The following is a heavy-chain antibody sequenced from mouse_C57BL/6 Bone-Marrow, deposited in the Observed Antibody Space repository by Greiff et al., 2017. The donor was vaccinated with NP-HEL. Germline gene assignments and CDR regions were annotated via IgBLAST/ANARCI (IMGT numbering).Heavy chain of an antibody. CDR3: ARGDYGSSRFGYAMDY. J-gene: IGHJ4*01. D-gene: IGHD1-1*01. CDR1: GYAFSSYW. V-gene: IGHV1-80*01. CDR2: IYPGDGDT. Sequence: QVQLQQSGAELVKPGASVKISCKASGYAFSSYWMNWVKERPGKGLEWIGPIYPGDGDTKYTGNFKGKATLTADKSSSTAYMQVSSLTSEDSAVYFCARGDYGSSRFGYAMDYWGQGTSVTVSS.